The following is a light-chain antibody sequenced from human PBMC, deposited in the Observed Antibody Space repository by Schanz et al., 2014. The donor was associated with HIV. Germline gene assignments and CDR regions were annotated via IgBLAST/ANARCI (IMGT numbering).Light chain of an antibody. J-gene: IGLJ1*01. V-gene: IGLV1-40*01. Sequence: QSVLTQPPSLSGAPGQRVSLSCNGTSSNIGAGYDVHWYQQFPGTAPKLLIFDDSSRPSGVPDRYSGSKSGTSASLAITGLQAEDEADYYCQSYDSSLNSYVFGSGTKLTVL. CDR1: SSNIGAGYD. CDR3: QSYDSSLNSYV. CDR2: DDS.